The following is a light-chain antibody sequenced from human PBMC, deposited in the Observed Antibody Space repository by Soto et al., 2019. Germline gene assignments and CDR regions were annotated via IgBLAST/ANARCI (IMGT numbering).Light chain of an antibody. CDR1: QSVSSTY. CDR2: DTS. J-gene: IGKJ5*01. Sequence: EIVLTQSPGTLSLSPGERVTLSCRASQSVSSTYVAWYEQKPGQVPRLLIYDTSKRATGIPARFSGSGSGTDFTLTISRLEPEDFAVYYCHQYGSLPITFGQGTRLEIK. V-gene: IGKV3-20*01. CDR3: HQYGSLPIT.